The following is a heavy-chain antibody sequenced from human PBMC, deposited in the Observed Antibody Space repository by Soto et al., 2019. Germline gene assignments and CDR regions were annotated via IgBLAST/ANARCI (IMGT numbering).Heavy chain of an antibody. CDR2: ISSSGSTI. D-gene: IGHD6-19*01. V-gene: IGHV3-11*01. J-gene: IGHJ6*03. CDR3: ARDMFISSGWSFPGYYYYYMDV. Sequence: GGSLRLSCAASGFTFSDYYMSWIRQAPGKGLEWVSYISSSGSTIYYADSVKGRFTISRDNAKNSLYLQMNSLRAEDTAVYYCARDMFISSGWSFPGYYYYYMDVWGKGTTVTVSS. CDR1: GFTFSDYY.